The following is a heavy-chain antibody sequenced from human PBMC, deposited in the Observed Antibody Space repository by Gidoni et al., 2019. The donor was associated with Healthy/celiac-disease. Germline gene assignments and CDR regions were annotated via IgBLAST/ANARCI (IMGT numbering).Heavy chain of an antibody. CDR2: INHSGSN. D-gene: IGHD4-17*01. J-gene: IGHJ5*02. Sequence: QVQLQQWGAGLLQPSDTLSLTCPVYGGSFSGYYWSWIRQPPGKSLEWIGEINHSGSNNYNPSLKSRVTISVDTSKNQFALKLSAVTAADKAVYYCARAATKRRKNWFDPWGQGTLVTVSS. CDR3: ARAATKRRKNWFDP. CDR1: GGSFSGYY. V-gene: IGHV4-34*01.